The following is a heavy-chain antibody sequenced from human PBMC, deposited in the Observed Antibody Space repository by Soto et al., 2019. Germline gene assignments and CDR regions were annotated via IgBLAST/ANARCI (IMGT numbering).Heavy chain of an antibody. CDR1: GFTFSNYA. D-gene: IGHD4-17*01. CDR2: ISGSGGTT. V-gene: IGHV3-23*01. Sequence: PGGSLRLSCAASGFTFSNYAMSWVRQAPGKGPEWVSGISGSGGTTHYADSVKGRFTISRDNFKNALYLQMNSLRAEDTAVYYCTKRIPTTNWFDPWRQGTLVTVSS. J-gene: IGHJ5*02. CDR3: TKRIPTTNWFDP.